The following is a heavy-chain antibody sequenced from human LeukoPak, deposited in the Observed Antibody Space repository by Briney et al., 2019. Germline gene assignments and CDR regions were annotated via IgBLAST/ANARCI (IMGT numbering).Heavy chain of an antibody. V-gene: IGHV5-10-1*01. CDR3: ARHSAGIVVAGK. CDR2: IDPSDSYT. J-gene: IGHJ4*02. D-gene: IGHD6-19*01. CDR1: AYSFTSYW. Sequence: GESLKISCKGSAYSFTSYWIGWVRQMPGKGLEWMGRIDPSDSYTNYSPSFQGHVTISADKSISTVYLQWSSLKASDTAMYYCARHSAGIVVAGKWGQGTLVTVSS.